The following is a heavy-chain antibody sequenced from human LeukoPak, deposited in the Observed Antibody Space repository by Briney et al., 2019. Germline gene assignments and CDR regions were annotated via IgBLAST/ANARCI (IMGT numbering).Heavy chain of an antibody. V-gene: IGHV3-23*01. Sequence: PGRSLRLSCAASGFTFSSYAMSWVRQAPGKGLEWVSAISGSGGSTYYADSVRGRFTISRDYSKNTLYLQMNSLRAEDTAVYYCANMEEYCSSTSCYYGNFDYWGQGTLVTVSS. CDR2: ISGSGGST. CDR1: GFTFSSYA. CDR3: ANMEEYCSSTSCYYGNFDY. J-gene: IGHJ4*02. D-gene: IGHD2-2*01.